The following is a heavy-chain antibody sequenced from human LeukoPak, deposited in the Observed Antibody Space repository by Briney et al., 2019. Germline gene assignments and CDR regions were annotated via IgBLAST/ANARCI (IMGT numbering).Heavy chain of an antibody. V-gene: IGHV3-64*01. CDR3: ARDSPYWGAFDI. Sequence: PTGGSLRLSCAASGFTFSSYAMHWVRQAPGKGLEYVSAISSNGGSTYYANSVKGRFTISRDNSKNTLYLQMGSLRAEDMAVYYCARDSPYWGAFDIWGQGTTVTVSS. CDR1: GFTFSSYA. J-gene: IGHJ3*02. D-gene: IGHD7-27*01. CDR2: ISSNGGST.